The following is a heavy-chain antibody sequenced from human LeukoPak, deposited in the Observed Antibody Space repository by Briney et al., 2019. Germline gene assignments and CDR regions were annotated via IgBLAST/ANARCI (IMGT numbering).Heavy chain of an antibody. Sequence: GGSLRLSCEASGFPVGSYYLTWVRQAPGKGLEWVSAIYKGGITYYADSVKGRFTVSRDNSKNSFSLQMNSLSADDTAVYYCARGSGDILTGYSGMDVWGQGTTVTVSS. V-gene: IGHV3-53*01. CDR1: GFPVGSYY. CDR3: ARGSGDILTGYSGMDV. CDR2: IYKGGIT. J-gene: IGHJ6*02. D-gene: IGHD3-9*01.